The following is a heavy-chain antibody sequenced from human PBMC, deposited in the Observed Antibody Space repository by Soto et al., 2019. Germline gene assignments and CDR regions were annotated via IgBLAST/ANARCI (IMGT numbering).Heavy chain of an antibody. J-gene: IGHJ5*02. CDR1: SGSISSSNW. Sequence: QVQLQESGPGLVKPSGTLSLTCAVSSGSISSSNWWSWVRQPPGKGLEWIGEIYHSGSTNYNPSLKSRVTISVDKSKNQFSLRLRSVTAADTAVYYCARADCSGGSCYSSANWFDPWGQGTLVTVSS. V-gene: IGHV4-4*02. CDR2: IYHSGST. CDR3: ARADCSGGSCYSSANWFDP. D-gene: IGHD2-15*01.